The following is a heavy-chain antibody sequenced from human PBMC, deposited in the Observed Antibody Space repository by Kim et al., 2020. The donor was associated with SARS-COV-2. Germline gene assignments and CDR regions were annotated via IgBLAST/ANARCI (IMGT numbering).Heavy chain of an antibody. Sequence: SETLSLTCTVSGGSISSSSYCWGWIRQPPGKGLEWIGSIYYSGSTFYNPSLKSRVTISVDTSKNQFSLKLNSVTAADTAVYYCARGEGSGISEFDYWGQGTLVTVSP. D-gene: IGHD3-10*01. CDR3: ARGEGSGISEFDY. V-gene: IGHV4-39*07. CDR1: GGSISSSSYC. J-gene: IGHJ4*02. CDR2: IYYSGST.